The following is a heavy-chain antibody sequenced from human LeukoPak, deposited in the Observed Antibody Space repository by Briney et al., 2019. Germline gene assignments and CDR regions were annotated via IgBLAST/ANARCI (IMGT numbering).Heavy chain of an antibody. J-gene: IGHJ4*02. D-gene: IGHD5-24*01. CDR2: ISYDGSNK. V-gene: IGHV3-30-3*01. CDR1: GFTFSSYA. Sequence: GRSLRLSCAASGFTFSSYAMHWVRQAPGKGLEWVAVISYDGSNKYYADSVKGRFTISRDNSKNTLYLQMNSLRAEDTAVYYCARDGRDGGFGYWGQGTLVTVSS. CDR3: ARDGRDGGFGY.